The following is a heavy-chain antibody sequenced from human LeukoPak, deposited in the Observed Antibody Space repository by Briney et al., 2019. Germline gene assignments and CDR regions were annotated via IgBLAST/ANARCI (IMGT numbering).Heavy chain of an antibody. CDR2: INPNSGGT. CDR3: ARGAAPTYYYDSNNQIDY. D-gene: IGHD3-22*01. V-gene: IGHV1-2*06. CDR1: GYIFTDYY. Sequence: GASVKVSCKASGYIFTDYYMHWVRQAPGQGLEWMGRINPNSGGTNYAQKFQGRVTMTRDTSISTAYMELSRLRSDDTAVYYCARGAAPTYYYDSNNQIDYWGQGTLVTVSS. J-gene: IGHJ4*02.